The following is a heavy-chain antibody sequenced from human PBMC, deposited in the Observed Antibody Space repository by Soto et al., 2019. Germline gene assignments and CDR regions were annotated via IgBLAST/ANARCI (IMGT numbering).Heavy chain of an antibody. CDR1: GGTFSSYT. V-gene: IGHV1-69*02. CDR3: ARASVSGGGVDY. CDR2: IIPILGIA. Sequence: QVQLVQSGAEVKKPGSSVKVSCKASGGTFSSYTISWVRQAPGQGLEWMGRIIPILGIANYAQKFQGRVTITADKSTSKAYMELSSLRSEDTAVYYCARASVSGGGVDYWGQGTLVTVSS. D-gene: IGHD3-16*01. J-gene: IGHJ4*02.